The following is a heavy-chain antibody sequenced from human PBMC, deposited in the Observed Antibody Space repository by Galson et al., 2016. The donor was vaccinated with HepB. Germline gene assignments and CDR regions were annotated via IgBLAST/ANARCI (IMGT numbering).Heavy chain of an antibody. D-gene: IGHD2-15*01. CDR1: GFTFSSYN. CDR2: IYGGGST. V-gene: IGHV3-53*04. CDR3: ARPLPNVGYGMDV. Sequence: SLRLSCAASGFTFSSYNMSWVRQAPGKGLEWVSVIYGGGSTTYADSVKGRFTISRHNSKNTLYLQMNSLRTEDTAVYYCARPLPNVGYGMDVWGQGTTVTVSS. J-gene: IGHJ6*02.